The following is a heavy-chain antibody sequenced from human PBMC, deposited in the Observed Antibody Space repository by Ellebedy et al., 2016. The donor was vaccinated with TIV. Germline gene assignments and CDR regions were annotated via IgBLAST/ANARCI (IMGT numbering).Heavy chain of an antibody. Sequence: GESLKISXAASGFTFSVYWMHWVRQAPGKGLVWVSRINNDATSTTYADSVRGRFIISRDNAKNTLYLQMNSLRVEDTAVYYCARVDCLVDSWGQGTLVTVSS. CDR3: ARVDCLVDS. D-gene: IGHD2-21*02. CDR1: GFTFSVYW. V-gene: IGHV3-74*03. CDR2: INNDATST. J-gene: IGHJ5*01.